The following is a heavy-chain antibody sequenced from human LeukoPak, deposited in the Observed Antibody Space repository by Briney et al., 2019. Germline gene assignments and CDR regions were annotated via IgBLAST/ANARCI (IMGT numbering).Heavy chain of an antibody. CDR1: GGSISSYY. J-gene: IGHJ5*02. CDR2: IYYSGST. Sequence: KPSETLSLTCTVSGGSISSYYWSWIRQPPGKGLEWIGYIYYSGSTNYNPSLKSRVTISVDTSKNQFSLKLSSVTAADMAVYYCARSWPIAAAGTHGGWFDPWGQGTLVTVSS. V-gene: IGHV4-59*01. D-gene: IGHD6-13*01. CDR3: ARSWPIAAAGTHGGWFDP.